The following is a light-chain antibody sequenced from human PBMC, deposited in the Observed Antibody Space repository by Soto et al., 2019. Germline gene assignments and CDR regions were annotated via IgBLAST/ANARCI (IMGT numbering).Light chain of an antibody. CDR2: GAS. CDR3: QQYNNWPRT. CDR1: QSVSSS. Sequence: IGVSQSAAAVSVSPGERATLSCRASQSVSSSLAWYKQKPGQAPRLLIYGASARAAGIPARFSGSGSGTEFTLTISSLQPEDFAVYYCQQYNNWPRTFGQGTKVDIK. V-gene: IGKV3-15*01. J-gene: IGKJ1*01.